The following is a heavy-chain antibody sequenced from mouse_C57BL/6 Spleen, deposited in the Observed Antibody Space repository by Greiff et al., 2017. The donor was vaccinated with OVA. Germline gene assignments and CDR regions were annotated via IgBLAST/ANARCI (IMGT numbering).Heavy chain of an antibody. CDR2: IDPSDSET. CDR3: ARLDLGSSYYVCY. D-gene: IGHD1-1*01. J-gene: IGHJ2*01. V-gene: IGHV1-52*01. CDR1: GYTFTSYW. Sequence: QVQLQQPGAELVRPGSSVKLSCKASGYTFTSYWMHWVKQRPIQGLEWIGNIDPSDSETHYNQKFKDKATFTVDKSSSTAYMQLSSLTSEDSSVYYYARLDLGSSYYVCYWGQGTTLTVSS.